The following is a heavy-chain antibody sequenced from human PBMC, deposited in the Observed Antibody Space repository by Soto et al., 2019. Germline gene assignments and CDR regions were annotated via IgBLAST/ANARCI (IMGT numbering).Heavy chain of an antibody. CDR2: IYAGDSDT. J-gene: IGHJ4*02. V-gene: IGHV5-51*01. D-gene: IGHD3-22*01. Sequence: GQSLKISCKGSAYSFTSYWIGWVRQRPGKGLEWMGIIYAGDSDTRYSPSFQGQVTNSADKSNSTAYLQWSSLKALDTAMYYCASRSNYDSSGYVDWGQGTQVTVSS. CDR3: ASRSNYDSSGYVD. CDR1: AYSFTSYW.